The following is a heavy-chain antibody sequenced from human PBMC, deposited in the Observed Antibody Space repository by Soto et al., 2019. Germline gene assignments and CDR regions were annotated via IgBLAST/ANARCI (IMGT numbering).Heavy chain of an antibody. CDR1: NGSISPYY. D-gene: IGHD3-22*01. V-gene: IGHV4-59*08. Sequence: PSETLSLTCTVSNGSISPYYWSWIRQSPGKGLEWIGYIYYAGSFTYNPSLKSRVTISLNTSKNEVSLRLTSVTAADTAVYYCARLGGYYQALDHWGQGTLVTVSS. CDR3: ARLGGYYQALDH. CDR2: IYYAGSF. J-gene: IGHJ4*02.